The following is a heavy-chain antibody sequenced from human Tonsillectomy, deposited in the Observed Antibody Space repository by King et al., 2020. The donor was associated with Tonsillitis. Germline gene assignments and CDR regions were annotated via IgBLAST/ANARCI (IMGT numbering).Heavy chain of an antibody. D-gene: IGHD3-3*01. V-gene: IGHV3-23*04. CDR2: ISGSGGST. CDR1: GFTFSSYA. CDR3: AKSLRDTIFGVFIAPDY. J-gene: IGHJ4*02. Sequence: VQLVESGGGLVQPGGSLRLSCAASGFTFSSYAMKWVRQAPGKGLEWVSAISGSGGSTYYADNVKDRFTISRDNSKTTLYLQMNSLRAEDTAVYYCAKSLRDTIFGVFIAPDYWGQGTLVTVSS.